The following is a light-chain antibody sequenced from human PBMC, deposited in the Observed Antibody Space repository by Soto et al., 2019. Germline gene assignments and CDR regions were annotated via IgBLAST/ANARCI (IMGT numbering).Light chain of an antibody. CDR1: SGSVSATYY. CDR3: VLYLGGGIWV. V-gene: IGLV8-61*01. J-gene: IGLJ2*01. Sequence: QAVVTQEPSFSVSPGVTVTLTCGLSSGSVSATYYPSWYQQTPGQAPRTLIYNTNTRSSGVPDRFSGSILGNKAALTITGAQADDESDYFCVLYLGGGIWVFGGGTKLTVL. CDR2: NTN.